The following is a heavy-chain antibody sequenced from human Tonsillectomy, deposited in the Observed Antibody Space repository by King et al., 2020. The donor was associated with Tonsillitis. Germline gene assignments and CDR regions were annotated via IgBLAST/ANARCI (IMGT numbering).Heavy chain of an antibody. D-gene: IGHD2-2*01. J-gene: IGHJ4*02. V-gene: IGHV3-49*04. CDR1: GFTFGDYA. CDR2: IRSKAYGGTT. Sequence: VQLVESGGGLVQPGRSLRLSCTASGFTFGDYAMSWVLQAPGKGLEWVGFIRSKAYGGTTEYAASVKGRFTISRDDSKSIAYLKMNSLKTEDTAVYYCTCGWGNCSSTSCHYFDYWGQGTLVTVSS. CDR3: TCGWGNCSSTSCHYFDY.